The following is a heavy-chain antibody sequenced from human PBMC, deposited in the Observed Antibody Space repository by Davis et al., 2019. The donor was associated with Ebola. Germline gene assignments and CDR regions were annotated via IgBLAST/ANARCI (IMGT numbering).Heavy chain of an antibody. V-gene: IGHV1-46*01. J-gene: IGHJ3*02. Sequence: ASVKVSCKASGYTFSNYYMHWVRQAPGQGLEWMGIINPSGGSTSYAQKFQGRVTMTRDTSTSTVYMELSSLRSEDTAVYYCAREAARGYDAFDIWGQGTMVTVSS. CDR3: AREAARGYDAFDI. CDR1: GYTFSNYY. CDR2: INPSGGST. D-gene: IGHD6-6*01.